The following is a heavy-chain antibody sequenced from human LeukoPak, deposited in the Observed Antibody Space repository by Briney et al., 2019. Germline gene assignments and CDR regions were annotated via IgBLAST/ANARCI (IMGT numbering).Heavy chain of an antibody. CDR3: TTEKHGEHRWGMDV. Sequence: GGSLRLSCAASGFTFTDTWMSWVRQAPGRGLEWVGRIKSLSNGGTSEYAAPVEGRFTISRDGSKDTLFLQMNSLKSDDTAIYYCTTEKHGEHRWGMDVWGHGTTVTVSS. D-gene: IGHD4-17*01. J-gene: IGHJ6*02. CDR2: IKSLSNGGTS. CDR1: GFTFTDTW. V-gene: IGHV3-15*01.